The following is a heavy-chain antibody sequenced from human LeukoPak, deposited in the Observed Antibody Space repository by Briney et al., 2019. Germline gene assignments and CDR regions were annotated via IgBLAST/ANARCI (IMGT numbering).Heavy chain of an antibody. CDR2: INPNSGGT. CDR3: ARGAAADNDAVDI. J-gene: IGHJ3*02. D-gene: IGHD6-13*01. Sequence: ASVKVSCKASGYTFTGYYMHWVRQAPGQGLEWMGWINPNSGGTNYAQKFQGRVTMTRDTSISTGYMELSSLRSDDTAVYYCARGAAADNDAVDIWGQGTMVTVYS. CDR1: GYTFTGYY. V-gene: IGHV1-2*02.